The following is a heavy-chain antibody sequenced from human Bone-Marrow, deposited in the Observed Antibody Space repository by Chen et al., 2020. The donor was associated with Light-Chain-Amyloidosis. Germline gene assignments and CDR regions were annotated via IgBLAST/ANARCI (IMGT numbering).Heavy chain of an antibody. V-gene: IGHV1-69*04. CDR1: GEPFSSYA. CDR3: ASAPPTTFNVYAMDV. J-gene: IGHJ6*02. D-gene: IGHD3-3*02. Sequence: QVQLVQSGADVKKPGSSVKVYCKASGEPFSSYAISWVRQAPGQGLEWVGRIIPMLETTKYAQKFLGRVEITADRSTRTSHLEMTGLTFEDTAIYYCASAPPTTFNVYAMDVWGQGTTVVVSS. CDR2: IIPMLETT.